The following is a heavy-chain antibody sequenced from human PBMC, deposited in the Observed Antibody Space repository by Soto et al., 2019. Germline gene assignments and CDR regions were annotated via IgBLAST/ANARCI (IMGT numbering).Heavy chain of an antibody. CDR3: ARVYGDCFDY. J-gene: IGHJ4*02. CDR2: IYYSGST. D-gene: IGHD4-17*01. Sequence: SETLSLTCTVSGGSISSGGYYWSWIRQPPGKGLEWIGYIYYSGSTNYNPSLKSRVTISVDTSKNQFSLKLSSVTAADTAVYYCARVYGDCFDYWGQGTLVTVSS. CDR1: GGSISSGGYY. V-gene: IGHV4-61*08.